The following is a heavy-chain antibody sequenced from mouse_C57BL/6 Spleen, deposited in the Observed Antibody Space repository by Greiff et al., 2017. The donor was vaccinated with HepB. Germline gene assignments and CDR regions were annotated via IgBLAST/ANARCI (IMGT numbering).Heavy chain of an antibody. V-gene: IGHV1-59*01. Sequence: QVQLQQPGAELVRPGTSVKLSCKASGYTFTSYWMHWVKQRPGQGLEWIGVIDPSDSYTNYNQKFKGKATLTVDTSSSTAYMQLSSLTSEDSAVYDCAISAYYYGSSGYFDYWGPGTTLTVSS. J-gene: IGHJ2*01. CDR1: GYTFTSYW. CDR2: IDPSDSYT. D-gene: IGHD1-1*01. CDR3: AISAYYYGSSGYFDY.